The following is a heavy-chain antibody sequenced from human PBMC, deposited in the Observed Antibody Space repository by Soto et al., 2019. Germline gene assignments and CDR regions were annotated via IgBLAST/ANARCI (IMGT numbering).Heavy chain of an antibody. CDR3: TTALGSYSAGYYFDY. D-gene: IGHD1-26*01. CDR1: GFTFSNAW. Sequence: GGSLRLSCAASGFTFSNAWMNWVRQAPGKGLEWVGRIKSKTDGGTTDYAAPVKGRFTISRDDSKNTLYLQMNSLKTEDTAVYYCTTALGSYSAGYYFDYWGQGTLVTVSS. CDR2: IKSKTDGGTT. J-gene: IGHJ4*02. V-gene: IGHV3-15*07.